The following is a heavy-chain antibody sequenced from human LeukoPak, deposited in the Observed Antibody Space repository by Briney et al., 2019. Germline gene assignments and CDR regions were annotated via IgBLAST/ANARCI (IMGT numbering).Heavy chain of an antibody. CDR1: GFTFSNNA. D-gene: IGHD2-2*01. V-gene: IGHV4-34*01. CDR3: ARQGIVVVPAAHDY. J-gene: IGHJ4*02. CDR2: INHSGST. Sequence: PGGSLRLSCAASGFTFSNNAMSWVRQAPGKGLEWIGEINHSGSTNYNPSLKSRVTISVDTSKNQFSLKLSSVTAADTAVYYCARQGIVVVPAAHDYWGQGTLVTVSS.